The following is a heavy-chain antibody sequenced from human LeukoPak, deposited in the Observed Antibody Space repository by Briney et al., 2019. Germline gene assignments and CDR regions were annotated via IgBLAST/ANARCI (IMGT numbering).Heavy chain of an antibody. D-gene: IGHD3-22*01. CDR3: ARDLEDSSPFGAFDM. V-gene: IGHV3-7*01. J-gene: IGHJ3*02. CDR2: IKPDGSEK. Sequence: GGSLRLSCAASGFTFSTYWMSWVRQAPGKGLEWVAIIKPDGSEKYYVDSVKGRFTISRDYAENSLYLQMNSLRAEDTAVYYCARDLEDSSPFGAFDMWGQGTMVTVSS. CDR1: GFTFSTYW.